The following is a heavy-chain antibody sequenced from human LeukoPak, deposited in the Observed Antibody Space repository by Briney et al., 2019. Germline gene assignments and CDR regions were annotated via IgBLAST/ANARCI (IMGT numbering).Heavy chain of an antibody. J-gene: IGHJ2*01. Sequence: ASVKVSCKASGYTFTSYGISWVRQAPGQGLEWMGWISAYNGNTNYAQKLQGRVTMTRDTSISTAYMELSRLRSDDTAVYYCTRVLQDVVILGGTPDWHFDLWGRGTLVTVSS. CDR1: GYTFTSYG. D-gene: IGHD2-8*01. V-gene: IGHV1-18*01. CDR3: TRVLQDVVILGGTPDWHFDL. CDR2: ISAYNGNT.